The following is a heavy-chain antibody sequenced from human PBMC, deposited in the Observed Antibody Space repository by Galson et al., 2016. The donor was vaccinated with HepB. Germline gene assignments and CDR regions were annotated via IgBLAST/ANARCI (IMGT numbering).Heavy chain of an antibody. CDR3: AKDQIWLLSLTYYYGVDV. J-gene: IGHJ6*02. CDR2: ITGSGGRT. D-gene: IGHD2-2*01. CDR1: GFTFSTYA. V-gene: IGHV3-23*01. Sequence: LRLSCAASGFTFSTYAMSWVRQTPGKGLEWVSTITGSGGRTYYADSVKGRFTISRDNSKNTLSLQMNSLRAEDTAVYYCAKDQIWLLSLTYYYGVDVWGQGTTVTVSS.